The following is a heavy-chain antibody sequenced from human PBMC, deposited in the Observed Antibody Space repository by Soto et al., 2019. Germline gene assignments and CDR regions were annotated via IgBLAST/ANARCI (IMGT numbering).Heavy chain of an antibody. CDR3: ARETPTLGYYFDS. J-gene: IGHJ4*02. V-gene: IGHV3-48*01. CDR2: ISSSSSTI. CDR1: GFTFSSYS. Sequence: EVQLVESGGGLVQPGGSLRLSCAASGFTFSSYSMNWVRQAPGKGLEWVSYISSSSSTIYYADSVKGRFTISRDNAKNSLYLQMNSLRAEDTAVYYCARETPTLGYYFDSWGQGTLVTVSS. D-gene: IGHD1-26*01.